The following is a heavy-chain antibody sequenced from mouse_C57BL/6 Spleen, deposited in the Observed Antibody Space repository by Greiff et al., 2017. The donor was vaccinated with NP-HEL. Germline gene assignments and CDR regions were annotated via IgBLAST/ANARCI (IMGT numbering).Heavy chain of an antibody. V-gene: IGHV1-61*01. D-gene: IGHD2-1*01. CDR3: ARGNYRYFDV. Sequence: QVQLQQPGAELVRPGSSVKLSCKASGYTFTSYWMDWVKQRPGQGLEWIGNIYPSDSETHYNQKFKDKATLTVDKSSSTAYMQLSSLTSEDSAVYYCARGNYRYFDVWGTGTTVTVSS. CDR2: IYPSDSET. J-gene: IGHJ1*03. CDR1: GYTFTSYW.